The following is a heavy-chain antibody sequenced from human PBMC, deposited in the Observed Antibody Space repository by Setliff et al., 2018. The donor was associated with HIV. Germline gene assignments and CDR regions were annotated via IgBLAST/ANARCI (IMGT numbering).Heavy chain of an antibody. Sequence: LSLTCTVSGGSINSGSYYWSWIRQPAGKGLEWIGHIYTSGSTNYNPSLKSRVTISVDTSKTQFSLRLNSLTATDTALYYCARASVGATGLYAFDIWGQGQWSPSPQ. J-gene: IGHJ3*02. CDR1: GGSINSGSYY. CDR2: IYTSGST. D-gene: IGHD1-26*01. CDR3: ARASVGATGLYAFDI. V-gene: IGHV4-61*09.